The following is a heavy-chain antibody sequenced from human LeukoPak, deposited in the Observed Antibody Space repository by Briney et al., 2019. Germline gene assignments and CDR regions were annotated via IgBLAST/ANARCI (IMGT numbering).Heavy chain of an antibody. CDR1: GFTVCGNY. V-gene: IGHV3-53*04. CDR2: IYSGGST. Sequence: PGGSLRLSCAASGFTVCGNYMSWVRQAPGKGLEWVSIIYSGGSTYYADSVKGRFTISRHNSKNTLYLQMNSLRAEDTAVYYCARGVGAVSNIDYWGQGTLVTVSS. CDR3: ARGVGAVSNIDY. J-gene: IGHJ4*02. D-gene: IGHD2/OR15-2a*01.